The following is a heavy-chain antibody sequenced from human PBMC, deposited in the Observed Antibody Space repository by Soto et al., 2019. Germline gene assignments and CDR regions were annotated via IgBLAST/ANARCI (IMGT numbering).Heavy chain of an antibody. CDR1: GFTFSSYW. D-gene: IGHD4-17*01. CDR2: INSDGSST. J-gene: IGHJ4*02. CDR3: ARVRDYGPYYFDY. V-gene: IGHV3-74*01. Sequence: GGSLRLSCAASGFTFSSYWMHWVRQAPGKGLVWVSRINSDGSSTSYADSVKGRFTISRDNAKNTLYLQMNSLRAEDTAVYYCARVRDYGPYYFDYWGQGTLVTVSS.